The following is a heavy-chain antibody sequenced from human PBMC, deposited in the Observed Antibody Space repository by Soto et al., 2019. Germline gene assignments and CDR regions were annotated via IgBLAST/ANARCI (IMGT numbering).Heavy chain of an antibody. D-gene: IGHD4-17*01. CDR1: GFTFSSYG. V-gene: IGHV3-30*18. CDR2: ISYDGSNK. CDR3: AKETNYGDYLDY. Sequence: QVQLVESGGGVVQPGRSLRLSCAASGFTFSSYGMHWVRQAPGKGLEWVAVISYDGSNKYYADSVKGRFTISRDNSKNTLYLQMNSLRAEDTAVYYCAKETNYGDYLDYWGQRTLVTVSS. J-gene: IGHJ4*02.